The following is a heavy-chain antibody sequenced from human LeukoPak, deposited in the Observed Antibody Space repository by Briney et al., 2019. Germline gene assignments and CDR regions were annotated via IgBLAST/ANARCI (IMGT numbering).Heavy chain of an antibody. V-gene: IGHV3-21*01. CDR1: GFIFSSYS. Sequence: GRSLRLSCAASGFIFSSYSMNWVRQAPGKGLEWVSSISSSSSYIYYADSVKGRFTISRDNAKNSLYLQMNSLRAEDTAVYYCARDGAYYDFWSGYYTSHWFDPWGQGTLVTVSS. J-gene: IGHJ5*02. CDR2: ISSSSSYI. CDR3: ARDGAYYDFWSGYYTSHWFDP. D-gene: IGHD3-3*01.